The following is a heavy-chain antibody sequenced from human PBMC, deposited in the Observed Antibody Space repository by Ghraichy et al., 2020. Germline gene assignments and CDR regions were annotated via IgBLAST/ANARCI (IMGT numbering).Heavy chain of an antibody. CDR2: IYSGGNT. CDR1: GFTVSSNY. CDR3: ARRHCSGSSCNYWYFDL. D-gene: IGHD2-15*01. J-gene: IGHJ2*01. Sequence: GGSLRLSCAASGFTVSSNYMSWVRQAPGKGLEWVSVIYSGGNTYYADSVKGRFTISRDNSKNTLYLQMNSLRAEDTAVYYCARRHCSGSSCNYWYFDLWGRGTLVTVSS. V-gene: IGHV3-53*01.